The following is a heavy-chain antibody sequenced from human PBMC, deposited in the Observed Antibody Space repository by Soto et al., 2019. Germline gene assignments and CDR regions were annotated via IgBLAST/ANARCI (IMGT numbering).Heavy chain of an antibody. J-gene: IGHJ3*02. V-gene: IGHV3-30*18. D-gene: IGHD6-13*01. CDR2: ISYDGSNK. CDR1: GSTFSSYG. CDR3: AKVREAAAGTGAFDI. Sequence: QVQLVESGGGVVQPGRSLRLSCAASGSTFSSYGMHWVRQAPGKGLEWVAVISYDGSNKYYADSVKGRFTISRDNSKNTLYLQMNSLRAEDTAVYYCAKVREAAAGTGAFDIWGQGTMVTVSS.